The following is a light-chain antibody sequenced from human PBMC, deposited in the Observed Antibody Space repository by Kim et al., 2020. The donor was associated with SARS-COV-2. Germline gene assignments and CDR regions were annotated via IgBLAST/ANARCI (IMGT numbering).Light chain of an antibody. CDR2: TNN. Sequence: GRRVTISCSGSSSNIGSNAVNWYQHLPGTAPKLLIFTNNQRPSGAPDRFSGSKSGTSASLAISGLQSEDEAEYYCASWDDSLNGHVFGTGTKVTVL. J-gene: IGLJ1*01. CDR3: ASWDDSLNGHV. V-gene: IGLV1-44*01. CDR1: SSNIGSNA.